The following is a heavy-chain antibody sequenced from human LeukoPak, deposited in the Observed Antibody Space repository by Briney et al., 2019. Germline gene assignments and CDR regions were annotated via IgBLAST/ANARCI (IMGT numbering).Heavy chain of an antibody. J-gene: IGHJ5*02. V-gene: IGHV4-39*01. Sequence: SETLSLTCTVSGGSISSSSYYWGWIRQPPGKGLEWIGSIYYSGSTYYNPSLKSRVTISVDTSKNQFSLKLSSVTAADTAVYYCTRQTSVTYANWFDPWGQGTLVTVSS. CDR3: TRQTSVTYANWFDP. CDR2: IYYSGST. D-gene: IGHD4-17*01. CDR1: GGSISSSSYY.